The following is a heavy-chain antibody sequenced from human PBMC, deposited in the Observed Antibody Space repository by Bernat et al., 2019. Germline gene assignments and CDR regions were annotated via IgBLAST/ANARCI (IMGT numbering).Heavy chain of an antibody. CDR3: ARPPPYYYGSGSPHWYFDL. J-gene: IGHJ2*01. V-gene: IGHV4-39*01. CDR2: IYYSGST. CDR1: GGSISSSSYY. Sequence: QLQLQESGPGLVKPSETLSLTCTVSGGSISSSSYYWGWIRQPPGKGLEWIGSIYYSGSTYYNPSLKSRVTISVDTSKNQFSLKLSSVTAADTAVYYCARPPPYYYGSGSPHWYFDLWGRGTLVTVSS. D-gene: IGHD3-10*01.